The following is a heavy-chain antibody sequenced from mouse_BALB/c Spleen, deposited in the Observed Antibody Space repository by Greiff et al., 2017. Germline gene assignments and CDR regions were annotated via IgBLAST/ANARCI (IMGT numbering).Heavy chain of an antibody. V-gene: IGHV1S56*01. J-gene: IGHJ2*01. CDR1: GYTFTSYY. Sequence: QVHVKQSGPELVKPGASVRISCKASGYTFTSYYIHWVKQRPGQGLEWIGWIYPGNVNTKYNEKFKGKATLTADKSSSTAYMQLSSLTSEDSAVYFCASPISYYFDYWGQGTTLTVSS. CDR3: ASPISYYFDY. CDR2: IYPGNVNT.